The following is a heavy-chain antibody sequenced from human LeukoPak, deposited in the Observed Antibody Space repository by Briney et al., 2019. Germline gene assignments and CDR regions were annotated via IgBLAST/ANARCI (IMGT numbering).Heavy chain of an antibody. CDR3: ARVGDGSGSHFDY. CDR2: INPNSGGT. J-gene: IGHJ4*02. V-gene: IGHV1-2*02. CDR1: GYTFTDYY. D-gene: IGHD5-24*01. Sequence: ASVKVSCKASGYTFTDYYMHWVRRAPGQGLEWMGWINPNSGGTNYAQKFQGRVTMTRDTSISTTHMELSWLTSDDTAVYYCARVGDGSGSHFDYWGQGTLVTVSS.